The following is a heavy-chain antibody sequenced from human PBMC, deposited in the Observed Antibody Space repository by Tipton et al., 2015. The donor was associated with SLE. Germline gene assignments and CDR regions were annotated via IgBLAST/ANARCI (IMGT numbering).Heavy chain of an antibody. V-gene: IGHV6-1*01. CDR2: TYYRSKWSN. Sequence: GLVKPSQTLSLTCAISGDSVSSNIPAWNWIRQSPSRGLEWLGRTYYRSKWSNEYAVSVKSRINIEPDTSKNQFSLQLTSVTPEDTAVYYCARPPGEMATIWDFDIWGQGTMVTVSS. CDR1: GDSVSSNIPA. CDR3: ARPPGEMATIWDFDI. J-gene: IGHJ3*02. D-gene: IGHD5-24*01.